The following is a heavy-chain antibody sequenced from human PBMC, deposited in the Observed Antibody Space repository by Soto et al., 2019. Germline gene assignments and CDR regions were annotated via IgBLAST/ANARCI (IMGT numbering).Heavy chain of an antibody. V-gene: IGHV3-74*01. J-gene: IGHJ6*03. CDR3: SRVSGDDGDHYYYDYYMDV. D-gene: IGHD4-17*01. CDR1: GFTFSSYW. CDR2: INSDGSST. Sequence: PGGSLRLSCAASGFTFSSYWMHWVRQTPGKGQVWVSRINSDGSSTSYADYVKARFTIYRDNAKNTLYLQMNSLSAEDTAVYYCSRVSGDDGDHYYYDYYMDVWGKGTTVTVSS.